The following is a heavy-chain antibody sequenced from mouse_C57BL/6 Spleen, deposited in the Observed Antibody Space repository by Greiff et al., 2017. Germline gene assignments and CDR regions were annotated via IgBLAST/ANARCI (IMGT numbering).Heavy chain of an antibody. J-gene: IGHJ4*01. CDR2: FDPNSGGT. CDR1: GYPFPSYW. V-gene: IGHV1-72*01. Sequence: QVQLQQPGAELVKPGASVKLSCKASGYPFPSYWMHWVKQRPGRGLEWIGRFDPNSGGTKYNEKFKSKATLTVDKPSSTAYMQLSSLTSEDSAVYYCARAGGSSYVAMDYWGQGTSVTVSS. CDR3: ARAGGSSYVAMDY. D-gene: IGHD1-1*01.